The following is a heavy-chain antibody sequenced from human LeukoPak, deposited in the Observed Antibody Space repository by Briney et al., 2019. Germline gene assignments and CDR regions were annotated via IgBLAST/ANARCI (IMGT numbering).Heavy chain of an antibody. CDR1: GFTFSSYE. V-gene: IGHV3-48*03. J-gene: IGHJ4*02. CDR3: TKAPIVSCSGAFCYPFDS. Sequence: GGSLRLSCAASGFTFSSYEMNWVRQAPGKGLEWVSYISSSGSTIYYADSVKGRFTISRDNAKNSLYLQMNSLRAEDTAIYYCTKAPIVSCSGAFCYPFDSWGQGTLVTVSS. D-gene: IGHD2-15*01. CDR2: ISSSGSTI.